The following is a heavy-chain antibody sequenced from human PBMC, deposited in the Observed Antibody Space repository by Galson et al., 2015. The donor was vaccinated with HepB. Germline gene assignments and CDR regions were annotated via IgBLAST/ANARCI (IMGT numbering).Heavy chain of an antibody. D-gene: IGHD3-3*01. CDR3: ARLGPRLYYDFWSGYDNWSDP. V-gene: IGHV5-51*03. CDR2: IYPGDSDT. Sequence: QSGAEVTKPGESLKISCKGSGYSFTSYWIGWVRQMPGKGLEWMGIIYPGDSDTRYSPSFQGQVTISADKSISTAYLQWSSLKASDTAMYYCARLGPRLYYDFWSGYDNWSDPWGQGTLVTVSS. CDR1: GYSFTSYW. J-gene: IGHJ5*02.